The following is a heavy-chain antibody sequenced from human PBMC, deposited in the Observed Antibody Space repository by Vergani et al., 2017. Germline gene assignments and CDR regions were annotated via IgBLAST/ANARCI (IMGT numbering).Heavy chain of an antibody. J-gene: IGHJ4*02. CDR3: AKEGY. CDR2: ISWNSGSI. Sequence: EVQLLESGGNLVQPGRSLRLSCAASGFTFDDYAMHWVRQAPGKGLEWVSGISWNSGSIGYADSVKGRFTISRDNAKNSLYLQMNSLRAEDTALYYCAKEGYWGQGTLVTVSS. V-gene: IGHV3-9*01. CDR1: GFTFDDYA.